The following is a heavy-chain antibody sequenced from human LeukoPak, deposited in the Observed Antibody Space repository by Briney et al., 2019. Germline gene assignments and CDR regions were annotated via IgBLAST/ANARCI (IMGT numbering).Heavy chain of an antibody. CDR2: ISYDGSNK. V-gene: IGHV3-30-3*01. D-gene: IGHD2-21*02. Sequence: GGSLRLSCAASGFTFSSYAMHWVRQAPGKGLEWVAVISYDGSNKYYADSVKGRFTISRDNSKNTLYLQMNSLRAEDTAVYYCAKPREFLAYCGGDCYSVGYYFDYWGQGTLVTVSS. CDR1: GFTFSSYA. J-gene: IGHJ4*02. CDR3: AKPREFLAYCGGDCYSVGYYFDY.